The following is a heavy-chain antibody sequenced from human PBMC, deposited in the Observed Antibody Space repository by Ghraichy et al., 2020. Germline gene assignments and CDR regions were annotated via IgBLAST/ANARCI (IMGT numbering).Heavy chain of an antibody. V-gene: IGHV3-30*04. CDR3: ARGFEGSYLFDY. CDR1: GFTFSSYA. J-gene: IGHJ4*02. CDR2: ISYDGSNK. D-gene: IGHD1-26*01. Sequence: GGSLRLSCAASGFTFSSYAMHWVRQAPGKGLEWVAVISYDGSNKYYADSVKGRFTISRDNSKNTLYLQMNSLRAGDTAVYYCARGFEGSYLFDYWGQGTLVTVSS.